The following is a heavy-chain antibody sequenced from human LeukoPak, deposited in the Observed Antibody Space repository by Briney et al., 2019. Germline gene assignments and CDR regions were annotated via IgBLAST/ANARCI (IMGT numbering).Heavy chain of an antibody. J-gene: IGHJ4*02. D-gene: IGHD1-26*01. Sequence: KPGGSLRLSCAAPGFTFSDYYMSWIRQAPGKGLEWVSYISSSGSIIYYADSVKGRFTISRDNAKNSLYLQMNSLRAEDTAVYYCARRRDSGSLQHFDYWGQGTLVTVSS. CDR1: GFTFSDYY. CDR2: ISSSGSII. V-gene: IGHV3-11*01. CDR3: ARRRDSGSLQHFDY.